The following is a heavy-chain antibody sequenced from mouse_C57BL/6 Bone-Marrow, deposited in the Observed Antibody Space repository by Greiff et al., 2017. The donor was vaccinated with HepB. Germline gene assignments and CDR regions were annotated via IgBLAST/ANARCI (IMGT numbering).Heavy chain of an antibody. V-gene: IGHV5-2*01. D-gene: IGHD2-12*01. Sequence: EVKVVESGGGLVQPGESLKLSCESNEYEFPSHDMSWVRKTPEKRLELVAAINSDGGSTYYPDTMERRFIISRDNTKKTLYLQMSSLRSEDTALYYCASYYSPYYYAMDYWGQGTSVTVSS. CDR3: ASYYSPYYYAMDY. J-gene: IGHJ4*01. CDR2: INSDGGST. CDR1: EYEFPSHD.